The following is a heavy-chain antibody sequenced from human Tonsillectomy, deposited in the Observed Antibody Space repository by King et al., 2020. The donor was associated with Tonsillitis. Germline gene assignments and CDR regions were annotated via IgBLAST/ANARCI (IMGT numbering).Heavy chain of an antibody. J-gene: IGHJ4*02. Sequence: VQLVESGGGLVQPGGSRRLSCAASGFTFSSYWMSWVRQAPGKGLEWVAKIKQDGSEKYYVDSVKGRFTISRDNAKNSLYLQMNSLRAEDTAVYYCAGISYDSSGYYPKYLDYWGQGTLVTVSS. CDR3: AGISYDSSGYYPKYLDY. CDR2: IKQDGSEK. D-gene: IGHD3-22*01. V-gene: IGHV3-7*01. CDR1: GFTFSSYW.